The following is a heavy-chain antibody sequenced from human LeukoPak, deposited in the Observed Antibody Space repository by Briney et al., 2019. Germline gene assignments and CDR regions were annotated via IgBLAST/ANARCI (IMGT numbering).Heavy chain of an antibody. CDR3: ARRQYGSGSYYFDY. D-gene: IGHD3-10*01. CDR1: GYTFTSYA. CDR2: INTNTGNP. J-gene: IGHJ4*02. Sequence: ASVKVSCKASGYTFTSYAMNWVRQAPGQGLEWMGWINTNTGNPTYAQGFTGRFVFSLDTSVSTAYLQWSSLKASDTAMYYCARRQYGSGSYYFDYWGQGTLVTVSS. V-gene: IGHV7-4-1*02.